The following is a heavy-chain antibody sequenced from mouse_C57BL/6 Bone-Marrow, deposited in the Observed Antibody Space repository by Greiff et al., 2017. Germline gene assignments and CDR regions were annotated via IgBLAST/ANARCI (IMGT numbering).Heavy chain of an antibody. V-gene: IGHV1-81*01. J-gene: IGHJ4*01. D-gene: IGHD2-3*01. CDR2: IYPRSGNP. Sequence: VKLVESGAELARPGASVKLSCKASGYTFTSYGISWVKQRTGQGLEWIGEIYPRSGNPYYNAKFKGKATLTANKSSSTAYMELRILTSEDSAGYFCASYAGYYVPYYYAMDYWGQGTSVTVSS. CDR1: GYTFTSYG. CDR3: ASYAGYYVPYYYAMDY.